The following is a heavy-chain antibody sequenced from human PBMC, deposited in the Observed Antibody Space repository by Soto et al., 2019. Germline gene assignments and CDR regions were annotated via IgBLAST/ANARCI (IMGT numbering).Heavy chain of an antibody. V-gene: IGHV4-34*01. J-gene: IGHJ4*02. CDR1: GGSFSGYY. D-gene: IGHD4-17*01. CDR2: INHSGST. CDR3: ARQRTTVVTQDYFDH. Sequence: PSETLSLTCAVYGGSFSGYYWSWIRQPPGKGLEWIGEINHSGSTNYNPSLKSRVTMSDDTSKNQFSLTLTSVTAADAAVYYCARQRTTVVTQDYFDHWGQGTLVTVSS.